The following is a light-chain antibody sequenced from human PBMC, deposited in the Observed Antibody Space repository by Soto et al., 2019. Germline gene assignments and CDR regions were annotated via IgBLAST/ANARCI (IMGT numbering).Light chain of an antibody. V-gene: IGLV2-14*03. CDR3: SSYTSSNTVI. J-gene: IGLJ2*01. CDR1: SSDVGGYNY. Sequence: QSALTQPASVSGSPGQSITISCTGTSSDVGGYNYVFWYQQHPGKAPKLIIYDVTNRPSGVSNRFSGSKSGNTASLTISGLQAEDEADYYCSSYTSSNTVIFGGGTKVTVL. CDR2: DVT.